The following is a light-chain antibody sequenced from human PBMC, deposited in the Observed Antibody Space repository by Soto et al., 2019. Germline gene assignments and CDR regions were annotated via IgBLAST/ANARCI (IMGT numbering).Light chain of an antibody. Sequence: EIVLTQSPGTLSLSPGERATLSCRASQSVSSRYLAWYQQKPGQAPRLLIFGASSRATGIPDRFSGSGSGTDFTLTISSLQPEDFATYYCQQSYSTPPGTFGQGTKVDTK. CDR2: GAS. CDR1: QSVSSRY. CDR3: QQSYSTPPGT. J-gene: IGKJ1*01. V-gene: IGKV3-20*01.